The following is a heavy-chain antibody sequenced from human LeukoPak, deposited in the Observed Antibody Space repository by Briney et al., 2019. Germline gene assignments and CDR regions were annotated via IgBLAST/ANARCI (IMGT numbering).Heavy chain of an antibody. J-gene: IGHJ5*02. Sequence: ESGPTLVNPTQTLTLTCTFSGYSLSTSGMSVSWIRQPPGKALEWLARIDWDDDKYYSTSLKTRLTISNDTSKNQVVLTMTNMDPVDTATYYCARMMGMVRGGTGYNWFDPWGQGTLVTVSS. V-gene: IGHV2-70*11. CDR2: IDWDDDK. CDR3: ARMMGMVRGGTGYNWFDP. CDR1: GYSLSTSGMS. D-gene: IGHD3-10*01.